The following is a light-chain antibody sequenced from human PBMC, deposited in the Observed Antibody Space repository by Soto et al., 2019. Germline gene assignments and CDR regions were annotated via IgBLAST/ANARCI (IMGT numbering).Light chain of an antibody. V-gene: IGKV4-1*01. CDR2: WAS. CDR1: QSVLYSSNSKNY. Sequence: IVMTQSPDSLPVSLGERATINCKSSQSVLYSSNSKNYLAWYQQKPGQPPKLLIYWASTRESGVPDRFSGSGSGTDFTLTISSLQAEDVALYYCQQYYSFPLTFGGGTKVDIK. J-gene: IGKJ4*01. CDR3: QQYYSFPLT.